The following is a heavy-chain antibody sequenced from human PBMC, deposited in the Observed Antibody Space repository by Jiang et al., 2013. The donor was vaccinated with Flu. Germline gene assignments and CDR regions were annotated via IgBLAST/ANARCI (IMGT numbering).Heavy chain of an antibody. CDR3: ARGGHYDFWRRDDAFDI. J-gene: IGHJ3*02. CDR1: GFTFSSYW. V-gene: IGHV3-7*01. Sequence: SCAASGFTFSSYWMSWVRQAPGKGLEWVANIKQDGSEKYYVDSVKGRFTISRDNAKNSLYLQMNSLRAEDTAVYYCARGGHYDFWRRDDAFDIWGQGTMVTVSS. D-gene: IGHD3-3*01. CDR2: IKQDGSEK.